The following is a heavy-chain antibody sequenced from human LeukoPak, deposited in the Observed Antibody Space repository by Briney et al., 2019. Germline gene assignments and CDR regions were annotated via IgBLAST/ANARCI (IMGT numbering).Heavy chain of an antibody. CDR1: GGSISSYY. CDR3: ARARLYGFYYYYYGMDV. Sequence: SETLSLTCTVSGGSISSYYWSWTRQPPGKGLEWIGYIYYSGSTNYNPSLKSRVTISVDTSKNQFSLKLSSVTAADTAVYYCARARLYGFYYYYYGMDVWGQGTTVTVSS. J-gene: IGHJ6*02. D-gene: IGHD2-8*01. CDR2: IYYSGST. V-gene: IGHV4-59*01.